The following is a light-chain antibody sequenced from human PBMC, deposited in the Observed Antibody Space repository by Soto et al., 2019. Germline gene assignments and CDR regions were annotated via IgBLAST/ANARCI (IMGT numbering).Light chain of an antibody. CDR2: ASS. Sequence: DIQMTQSPSSLSASVGDRVTISCRASQSMSIYLNWYQQKPGKPPKLLIYASSTLQSGVPSRFSGSGSGTDFTLTISSLQREDFATYYCQQSYSSPLTFGGGTKVEIK. J-gene: IGKJ4*01. CDR1: QSMSIY. V-gene: IGKV1-39*01. CDR3: QQSYSSPLT.